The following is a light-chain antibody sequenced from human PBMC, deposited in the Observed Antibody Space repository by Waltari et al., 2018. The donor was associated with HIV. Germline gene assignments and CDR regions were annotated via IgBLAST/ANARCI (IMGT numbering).Light chain of an antibody. J-gene: IGLJ2*01. CDR3: MLFFRTSYL. Sequence: QSVVTQEPSLIVSPGGTVTLTCSSATGPVGSGHSVNWFQQKPGQPPRPLIYSSTRRHPLTPERFSASLVGDRAALTLSNVWPEDQADYYCMLFFRTSYLFGGGTRVTVL. CDR2: SST. CDR1: TGPVGSGHS. V-gene: IGLV7-43*01.